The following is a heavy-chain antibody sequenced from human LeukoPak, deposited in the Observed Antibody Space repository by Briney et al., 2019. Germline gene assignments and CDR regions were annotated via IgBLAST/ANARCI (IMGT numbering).Heavy chain of an antibody. V-gene: IGHV3-48*02. D-gene: IGHD5-12*01. CDR3: ARVLGYSGDD. Sequence: GGSLRLSCAASGFIFSTYRMSWVRQAPGKGLEWVSYISKSGSTISYADSVRGRFTISRDKAKNSLYLQMNSLRDEDTAVYYCARVLGYSGDDWGQGTLVTVSS. CDR1: GFIFSTYR. CDR2: ISKSGSTI. J-gene: IGHJ4*02.